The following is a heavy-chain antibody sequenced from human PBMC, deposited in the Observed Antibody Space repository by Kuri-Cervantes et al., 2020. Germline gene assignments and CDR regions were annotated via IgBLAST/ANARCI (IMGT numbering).Heavy chain of an antibody. Sequence: GESLKISCSASGFTFSPYSMHWVRQDPGKGLVWVSRINGDGSSTNYADSVKGRFTISRDNAKNSLYLQMNSLRAEDTAVYYCAREAYGSGKFDPWGQGTLVTVSS. V-gene: IGHV3-74*01. CDR3: AREAYGSGKFDP. J-gene: IGHJ5*02. CDR2: INGDGSST. CDR1: GFTFSPYS. D-gene: IGHD3-10*01.